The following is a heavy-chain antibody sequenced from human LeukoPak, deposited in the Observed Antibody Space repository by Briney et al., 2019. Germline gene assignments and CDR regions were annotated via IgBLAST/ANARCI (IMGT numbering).Heavy chain of an antibody. V-gene: IGHV3-30*02. Sequence: PGGSLRLSCAASGFTLSRYGIHWVRQAPGKGLEWVAFVRFDGTNQYYAESVKGRFTISRDNSKNMVYVQMNSLRLEDTAVYYCAKISAGGYDYYMDVWGKGTTVIISS. CDR2: VRFDGTNQ. CDR3: AKISAGGYDYYMDV. J-gene: IGHJ6*03. CDR1: GFTLSRYG. D-gene: IGHD3-22*01.